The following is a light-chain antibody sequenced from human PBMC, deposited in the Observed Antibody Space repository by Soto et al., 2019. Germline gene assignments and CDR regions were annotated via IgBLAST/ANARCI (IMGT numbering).Light chain of an antibody. J-gene: IGLJ3*02. CDR1: SSDLGTYSY. CDR2: EVS. CDR3: SSYTTPSSWV. V-gene: IGLV2-14*01. Sequence: QSVLTQPASVSGSPGQSITISCTGTSSDLGTYSYVSWYQHHPGKAPKLIIYEVSNRPSGVSNRFSGSKSDNTASLTISGLQAEDEADYYCSSYTTPSSWVFGGGTKLTVL.